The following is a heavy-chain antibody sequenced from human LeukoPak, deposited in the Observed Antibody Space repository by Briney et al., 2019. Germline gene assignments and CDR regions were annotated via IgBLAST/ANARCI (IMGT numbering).Heavy chain of an antibody. D-gene: IGHD3-16*01. CDR1: GYSISSGYY. CDR3: AYQRGGAATYFDY. CDR2: IYHSGST. V-gene: IGHV4-38-2*02. Sequence: PSETLSLTCTVSGYSISSGYYWGWIRQPPGKGLEWIGSIYHSGSTYYNPSLKSRVTISVDTSKNQFSLKLSSVTAADTAVYYCAYQRGGAATYFDYWGQGTLVTVSS. J-gene: IGHJ4*02.